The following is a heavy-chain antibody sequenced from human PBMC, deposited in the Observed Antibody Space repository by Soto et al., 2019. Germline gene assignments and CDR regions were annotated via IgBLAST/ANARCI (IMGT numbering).Heavy chain of an antibody. V-gene: IGHV6-1*01. Sequence: SQTLSLTCAISGDSVSSNIAAWNWIRQSPSRGLEWLGRTYYRSKWYNDYAVSVNSRITINPDTSKNQFSLQMNSVTPEDTAVYYCARAPGYDHYHYYGMDVWGQGTTVTVSS. J-gene: IGHJ6*02. D-gene: IGHD3-3*01. CDR3: ARAPGYDHYHYYGMDV. CDR1: GDSVSSNIAA. CDR2: TYYRSKWYN.